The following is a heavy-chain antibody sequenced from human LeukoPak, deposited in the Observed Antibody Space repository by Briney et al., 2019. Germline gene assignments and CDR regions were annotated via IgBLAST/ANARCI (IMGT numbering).Heavy chain of an antibody. J-gene: IGHJ6*02. Sequence: GGSLRLSCAASGFTFSDDYMIWIRQAPGKGLEWVSYISSSGGTIYYADSVKGRFTISRDNAKNSLYLQMNSLRAEDTAVYYCAREEWEPPYGMDVWGQGTTVTVSS. CDR3: AREEWEPPYGMDV. D-gene: IGHD1-26*01. CDR1: GFTFSDDY. CDR2: ISSSGGTI. V-gene: IGHV3-11*01.